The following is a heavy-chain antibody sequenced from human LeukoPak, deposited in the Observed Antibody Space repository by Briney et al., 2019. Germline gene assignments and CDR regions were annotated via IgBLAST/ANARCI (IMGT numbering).Heavy chain of an antibody. J-gene: IGHJ4*02. CDR1: GGSIYSTTFY. D-gene: IGHD1-26*01. CDR2: MYYDGST. CDR3: ARRSDGGSDDGEDYFDY. Sequence: TSSETLSLACTVSGGSIYSTTFYWGWIRQPPGKGLEWIGSMYYDGSTYHNPSLKSRVTISVDTSNNQFSLKLTSVTAADTAVYFCARRSDGGSDDGEDYFDYWGQGTLVTVSS. V-gene: IGHV4-39*01.